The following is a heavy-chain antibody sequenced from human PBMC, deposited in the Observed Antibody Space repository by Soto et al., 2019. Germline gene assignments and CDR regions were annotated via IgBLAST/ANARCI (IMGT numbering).Heavy chain of an antibody. Sequence: QVQLVQSGAEVKKPGSSVKVYCRASGGTFSTYSINWVRQAPGQGLEWMGNIIPMSGTPNYARKFQGRVTITSDDSTTTASMELSSLTSEDTAVYYCVRGCCNRNSAPDGFGIWGQGTMVTVSS. CDR1: GGTFSTYS. V-gene: IGHV1-69*18. J-gene: IGHJ3*02. D-gene: IGHD2-2*01. CDR3: VRGCCNRNSAPDGFGI. CDR2: IIPMSGTP.